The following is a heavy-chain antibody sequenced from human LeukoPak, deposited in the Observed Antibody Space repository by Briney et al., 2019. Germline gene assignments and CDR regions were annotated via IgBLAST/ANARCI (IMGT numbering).Heavy chain of an antibody. CDR1: GGSVSSGSYY. CDR2: IYYSGST. Sequence: PSETLSLTCTVSGGSVSSGSYYWSWIRQPPGKGLEWIGYIYYSGSTNYNPSLKSRVTISVDTSKNQFSLELRSVTAADTAVYYCARGLDYYGSGSPGEDWFDPWGQGTLVTVSS. CDR3: ARGLDYYGSGSPGEDWFDP. D-gene: IGHD3-10*01. V-gene: IGHV4-61*01. J-gene: IGHJ5*02.